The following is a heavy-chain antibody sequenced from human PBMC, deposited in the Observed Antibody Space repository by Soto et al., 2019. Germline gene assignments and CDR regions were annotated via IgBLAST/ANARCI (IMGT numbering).Heavy chain of an antibody. CDR1: GFTFSNYW. V-gene: IGHV3-74*01. D-gene: IGHD2-2*01. CDR2: TNSDGSGT. Sequence: GGSLRLSCAASGFTFSNYWMHWVRQAPGKGLVLVSRTNSDGSGTSYADSVKGRFTVSRDNAKNTLFLQMNSLRVDDTAIYYCARVYCAGTSCSYYFDHWGQGTPVTVSS. J-gene: IGHJ4*02. CDR3: ARVYCAGTSCSYYFDH.